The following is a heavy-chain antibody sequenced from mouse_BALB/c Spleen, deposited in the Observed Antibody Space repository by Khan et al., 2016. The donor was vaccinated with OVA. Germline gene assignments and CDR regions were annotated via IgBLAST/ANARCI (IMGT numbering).Heavy chain of an antibody. V-gene: IGHV5-12-2*01. D-gene: IGHD2-1*01. J-gene: IGHJ4*01. CDR3: AWPATMEYDCVMDY. Sequence: EVQLVESGGGLVQPGGSLKLSCAASGFTFSSYTMSWVRQTPEKRLEWVAFISYGGGDTYYQDTLKGRFTFSRDNANNTLYLHMRSLKSEDTAMYYCAWPATMEYDCVMDYWGQGTSVTVSS. CDR2: ISYGGGDT. CDR1: GFTFSSYT.